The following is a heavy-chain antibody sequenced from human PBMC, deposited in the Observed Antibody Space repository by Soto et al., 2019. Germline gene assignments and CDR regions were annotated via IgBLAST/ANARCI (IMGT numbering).Heavy chain of an antibody. D-gene: IGHD2-2*01. J-gene: IGHJ6*02. CDR1: GGSISSGDYY. CDR3: ASYYCSSTRCPGVDV. Sequence: QVQLQESGPGLVKPSQTLSLICTVSGGSISSGDYYWSWIRQPPGKGLEWIGYIYYSGSTYYNASIKSRVSILLDMSKNQFSLKLSSVTAADTAVYYCASYYCSSTRCPGVDVWGQGTTVTVSS. V-gene: IGHV4-30-4*01. CDR2: IYYSGST.